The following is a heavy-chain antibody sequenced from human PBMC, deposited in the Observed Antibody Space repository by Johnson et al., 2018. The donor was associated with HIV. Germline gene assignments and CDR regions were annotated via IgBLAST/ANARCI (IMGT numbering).Heavy chain of an antibody. Sequence: VESGGGVVQPGRSLRLSCAASGFTFDDYAMHWVRQAPGKGLEWVSGISWNSGSIGYADSVKGRFTISRDNSKNTVYLQMNSLRAEDTAVYYCARDSPWELTAFDIWGQGTMVTVSS. D-gene: IGHD1-26*01. V-gene: IGHV3-9*01. CDR2: ISWNSGSI. J-gene: IGHJ3*02. CDR3: ARDSPWELTAFDI. CDR1: GFTFDDYA.